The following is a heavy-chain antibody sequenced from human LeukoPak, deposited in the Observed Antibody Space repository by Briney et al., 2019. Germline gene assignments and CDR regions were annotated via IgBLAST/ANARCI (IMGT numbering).Heavy chain of an antibody. CDR2: IWYDGSNR. D-gene: IGHD3-9*01. CDR3: ARDPSGGRYFDMNFDY. V-gene: IGHV3-33*01. CDR1: GFTFSSYG. Sequence: GGSLRLSCAASGFTFSSYGMHWVRQAPGKGLEWVAGIWYDGSNRYHTDSVKGRFTISRVNSKNTLYLQMNSLRAEDTAVYYCARDPSGGRYFDMNFDYWGQGTLVTVSS. J-gene: IGHJ4*02.